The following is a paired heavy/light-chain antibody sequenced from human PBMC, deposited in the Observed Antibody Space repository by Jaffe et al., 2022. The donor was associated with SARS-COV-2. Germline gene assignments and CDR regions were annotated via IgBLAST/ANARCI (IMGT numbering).Heavy chain of an antibody. V-gene: IGHV3-11*01. CDR3: ARDLGYSYGHPAFDI. Sequence: QVQLVESGGGLVKPGGSLRLSCAASGFTFSDYYMSWIRQAPGKGLEWVSYISSSGSTIYYADSVKGRFTISRDNAKNSLYLQMNSLRAEDTAVYYCARDLGYSYGHPAFDIWGQGTMVTVSS. CDR1: GFTFSDYY. CDR2: ISSSGSTI. D-gene: IGHD5-18*01. J-gene: IGHJ3*02.
Light chain of an antibody. CDR2: STS. Sequence: QTVVTQEPSLTVSPGGTVTLTCASSTGAVTSGYYPNWFQQKPGQAPRALIYSTSNKHSWTPARFSGSLLGGKAALTLSGVQPEDEAEYYCLLYYGGAQLVFGGGTKLTVL. CDR1: TGAVTSGYY. CDR3: LLYYGGAQLV. J-gene: IGLJ2*01. V-gene: IGLV7-43*01.